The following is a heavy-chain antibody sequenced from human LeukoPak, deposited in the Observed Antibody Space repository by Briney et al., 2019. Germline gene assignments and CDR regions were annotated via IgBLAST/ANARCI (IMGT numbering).Heavy chain of an antibody. CDR1: GFTFSSYG. D-gene: IGHD5-12*01. J-gene: IGHJ4*02. Sequence: GGTLRLSCAASGFTFSSYGMNWVRQAPGKGLEWVSGISGDAGRTYYADSVRGRFSISRDDLKNTLYLQMTNLRAEDTAVYYCAKDGAWLRFDDWGQGILVTVSS. CDR2: ISGDAGRT. CDR3: AKDGAWLRFDD. V-gene: IGHV3-23*01.